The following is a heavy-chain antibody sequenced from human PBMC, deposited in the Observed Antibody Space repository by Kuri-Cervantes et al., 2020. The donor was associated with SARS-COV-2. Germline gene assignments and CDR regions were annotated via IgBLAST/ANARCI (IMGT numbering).Heavy chain of an antibody. D-gene: IGHD3-22*01. V-gene: IGHV3-23*01. CDR2: LSGSGSDT. J-gene: IGHJ4*02. CDR1: GFTFSSYE. CDR3: AKTLPSPARSFKWFPRGFFDT. Sequence: LSLTCAASGFTFSSYEMNWVRQAPGKGLEWVSALSGSGSDTYYADSVKGRFTISRDNSKNTLYLQMNGLRVEDTAVYHCAKTLPSPARSFKWFPRGFFDTWGQGTLVTVSS.